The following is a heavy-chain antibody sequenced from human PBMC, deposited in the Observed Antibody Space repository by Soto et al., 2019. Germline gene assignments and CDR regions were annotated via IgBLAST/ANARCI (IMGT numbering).Heavy chain of an antibody. Sequence: ASVKVSCKASGYTFSGYSITWVRQAPGQGLEWMGRISGYNGNTNYARTLRGRLTLTTDTSTSTAYMELRSLTSDYTAVYYCARVGFCGGAPACPDMDVWGQGTTVTVSS. V-gene: IGHV1-18*04. CDR3: ARVGFCGGAPACPDMDV. CDR1: GYTFSGYS. CDR2: ISGYNGNT. D-gene: IGHD2-21*01. J-gene: IGHJ6*02.